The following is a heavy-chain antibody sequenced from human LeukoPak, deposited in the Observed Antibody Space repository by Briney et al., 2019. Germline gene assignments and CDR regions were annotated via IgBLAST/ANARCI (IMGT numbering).Heavy chain of an antibody. J-gene: IGHJ4*02. V-gene: IGHV3-49*03. CDR2: IRSKAYGGTT. CDR3: TRGPERYYDSSGYPPGDY. CDR1: GFTFGDYA. D-gene: IGHD3-22*01. Sequence: PGRSLRLSCTASGFTFGDYAMSWFRQAPGKGLEWVGFIRSKAYGGTTGYAASVKGRFTISRDDSKSIAYLQMNSLKTEDTAVYYCTRGPERYYDSSGYPPGDYWGQGTLVTVSS.